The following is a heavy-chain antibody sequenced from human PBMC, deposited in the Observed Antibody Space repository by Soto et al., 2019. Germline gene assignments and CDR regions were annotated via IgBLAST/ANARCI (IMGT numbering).Heavy chain of an antibody. D-gene: IGHD2-2*01. J-gene: IGHJ6*02. V-gene: IGHV1-69*01. CDR2: IIPISGTA. CDR1: GGTFSSYA. CDR3: ARSQGSRTSLEIFYYYYYGMDV. Sequence: QVQLVQSGAEVRKPGSVVKVSCKASGGTFSSYAISWVRQAAGQGLEWMGGIIPISGTANYAQKFQGRVTITADESTSTAYMELSSLRSEDTAVYYCARSQGSRTSLEIFYYYYYGMDVWGQGTTVTVSS.